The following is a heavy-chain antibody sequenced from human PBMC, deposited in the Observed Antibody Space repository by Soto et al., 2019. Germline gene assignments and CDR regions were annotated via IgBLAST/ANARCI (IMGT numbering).Heavy chain of an antibody. CDR2: ISYDGSNK. V-gene: IGHV3-30*18. J-gene: IGHJ6*01. CDR3: VKDASPLKYYDILTGYWEGFYYGMDV. D-gene: IGHD3-9*01. Sequence: QVQLVESGGGVVQPGRSLRLSCAASGFTFSSYGMHWVRQAPGKGLEWVAVISYDGSNKYYADSVKGRFTISRDNSKNTLYLQMNSLRAEDTAVYYCVKDASPLKYYDILTGYWEGFYYGMDVW. CDR1: GFTFSSYG.